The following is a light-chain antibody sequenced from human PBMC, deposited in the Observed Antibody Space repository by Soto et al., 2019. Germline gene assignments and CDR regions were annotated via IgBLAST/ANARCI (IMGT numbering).Light chain of an antibody. CDR3: SSYAGLNMDV. J-gene: IGLJ1*01. Sequence: QSALTQPPSASGTPGQTVTISCSGTSSDVGGYKFVSWYQQHPGKAPNLLIYEITQRPSGVPDRFSGSKSGNTASLTGSGRQAEEDADYYGSSYAGLNMDVFGTGTKLTVL. V-gene: IGLV2-8*01. CDR2: EIT. CDR1: SSDVGGYKF.